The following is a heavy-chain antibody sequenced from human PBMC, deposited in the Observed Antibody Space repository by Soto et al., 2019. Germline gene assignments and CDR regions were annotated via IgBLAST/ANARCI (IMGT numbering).Heavy chain of an antibody. CDR2: ITYNGNT. Sequence: SENLSLTCSVNGDTINSDSVYWSWIRQSPGKGLEYIGYITYNGNTFYNPSLKSRVTVSVDTSKNQFSVKLSSVTAADTAVYYCARHNYYDSSGYFSWGQGILFTVSS. V-gene: IGHV4-39*01. CDR3: ARHNYYDSSGYFS. J-gene: IGHJ5*02. D-gene: IGHD3-22*01. CDR1: GDTINSDSVY.